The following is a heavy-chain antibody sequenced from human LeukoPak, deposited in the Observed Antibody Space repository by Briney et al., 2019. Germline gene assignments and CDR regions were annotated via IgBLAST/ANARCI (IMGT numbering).Heavy chain of an antibody. CDR3: ARGLEDYYDSSGPYASGYYYGMDV. V-gene: IGHV3-21*01. CDR1: GFTFSSYS. J-gene: IGHJ6*02. D-gene: IGHD3-22*01. Sequence: GGSLRLSCAASGFTFSSYSMNWVRQAPGKGLEWVSSISSSSSYIYYADSVKGRFTISRDNAKNSLYLQMNSLRAEDTAVYYCARGLEDYYDSSGPYASGYYYGMDVWGQGTTVTVSS. CDR2: ISSSSSYI.